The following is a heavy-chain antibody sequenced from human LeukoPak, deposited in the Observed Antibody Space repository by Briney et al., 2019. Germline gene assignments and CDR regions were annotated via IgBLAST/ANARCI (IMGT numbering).Heavy chain of an antibody. CDR1: GGSISSYY. CDR2: ISSSGSTI. CDR3: ARAGYGVASIYYFDY. V-gene: IGHV3-11*01. D-gene: IGHD4-17*01. J-gene: IGHJ4*02. Sequence: LSLTCTVSGGSISSYYWGWIRQAPGKGLEWVSYISSSGSTIYYADSVKGRFTISRDNAKNSLYLQMNSLRAEDTAVYYCARAGYGVASIYYFDYWGQGTLVTVSS.